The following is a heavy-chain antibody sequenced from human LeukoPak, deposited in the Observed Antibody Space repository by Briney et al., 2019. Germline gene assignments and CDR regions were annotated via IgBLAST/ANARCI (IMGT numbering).Heavy chain of an antibody. D-gene: IGHD3-3*01. Sequence: ASVKVSCKASADTFTDYYMHWVRQAPGQGLEWMEWINPNGGGTNYAQKFQDRVTMTRDTSISTAYMELSSLRSDDTAVYYCARDREWLFDYWGQGTLVTVSS. CDR2: INPNGGGT. CDR1: ADTFTDYY. J-gene: IGHJ4*02. V-gene: IGHV1-2*02. CDR3: ARDREWLFDY.